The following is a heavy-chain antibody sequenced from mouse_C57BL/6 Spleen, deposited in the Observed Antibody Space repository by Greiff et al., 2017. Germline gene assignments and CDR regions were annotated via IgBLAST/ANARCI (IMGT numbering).Heavy chain of an antibody. CDR2: IHPSDSDT. CDR1: GYTFTSYW. J-gene: IGHJ2*01. Sequence: QVQLQQPGAELVKPGASVKVSCKASGYTFTSYWMHWVKQRPGQGLEWIGSIHPSDSDTNYNQKFKGKATVTVDKSSSTAYMQLSSLTSEDSAVYYCAIGSSRYVRGYFDYWGQGTTLTVSS. D-gene: IGHD3-2*02. CDR3: AIGSSRYVRGYFDY. V-gene: IGHV1-74*01.